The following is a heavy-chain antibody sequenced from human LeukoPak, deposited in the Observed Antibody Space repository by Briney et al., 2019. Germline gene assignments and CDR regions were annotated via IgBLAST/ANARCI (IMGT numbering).Heavy chain of an antibody. Sequence: SETLSLTCAVYGGSFSGYYWSWIRQPPGKGLEWIGEINHSGSTNYNPSLKSRVTISVDTSKNQFSLKLSSVTAADTAVYYCARTGTLRYFDWSPGANWFDPWGQGTLVTVSS. J-gene: IGHJ5*02. CDR3: ARTGTLRYFDWSPGANWFDP. CDR1: GGSFSGYY. D-gene: IGHD3-9*01. V-gene: IGHV4-34*01. CDR2: INHSGST.